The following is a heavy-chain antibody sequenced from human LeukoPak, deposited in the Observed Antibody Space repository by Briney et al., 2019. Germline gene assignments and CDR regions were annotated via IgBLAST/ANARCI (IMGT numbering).Heavy chain of an antibody. D-gene: IGHD3-9*01. CDR2: IYYSGST. Sequence: PSETLSLTCTVSGGSISSGGYYWSWIRQHPGKGLEWFGYIYYSGSTYYNPSLKSRVTISVDTSKNQYSLKLSSVTAADTAVYYCARAISELRYCEREGYNWFDPWGQGTLVTVSS. J-gene: IGHJ5*02. CDR3: ARAISELRYCEREGYNWFDP. V-gene: IGHV4-31*03. CDR1: GGSISSGGYY.